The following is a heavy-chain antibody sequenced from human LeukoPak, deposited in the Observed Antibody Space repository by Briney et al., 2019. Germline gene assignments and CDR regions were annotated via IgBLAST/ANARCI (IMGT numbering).Heavy chain of an antibody. CDR2: ISWNSGSI. J-gene: IGHJ3*02. CDR1: GFTFDDYA. Sequence: GGSLRLSRAASGFTFDDYAMHWVRQAPGKGLEWVSGISWNSGSIGYADSVKGRFTISRDNAKNSLHLQMNSLRAEDTALYYCAKGSGDALDIWGQGTMVTVSS. V-gene: IGHV3-9*01. CDR3: AKGSGDALDI.